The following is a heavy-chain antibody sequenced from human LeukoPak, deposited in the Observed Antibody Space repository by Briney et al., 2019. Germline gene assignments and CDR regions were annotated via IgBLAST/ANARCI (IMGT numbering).Heavy chain of an antibody. V-gene: IGHV1-18*01. CDR2: ISAYNGNT. Sequence: GASVKASCKASGYTFTSYGIIWARQAPCQRLQWMGWISAYNGNTNYAQKLQGRVTMTTDTSTSTAYMELRSLRSDDTAVYYCAREPSWGRPFDIWGQGTMVTVSS. D-gene: IGHD7-27*01. CDR3: AREPSWGRPFDI. CDR1: GYTFTSYG. J-gene: IGHJ3*02.